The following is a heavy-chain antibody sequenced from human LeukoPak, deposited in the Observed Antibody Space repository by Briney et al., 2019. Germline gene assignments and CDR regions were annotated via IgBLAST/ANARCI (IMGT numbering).Heavy chain of an antibody. CDR2: VNPNSGDT. D-gene: IGHD5-12*01. V-gene: IGHV1-8*01. Sequence: ASVKVSCKASGYTFSSNDINWVRQASGQGLEWMGWVNPNSGDTGYAQKFQGRVTMTRNTSISTAYMELSSLRSEDRAVYYCARSSGYDEDFDYWGQGTLVTVS. J-gene: IGHJ4*02. CDR3: ARSSGYDEDFDY. CDR1: GYTFSSND.